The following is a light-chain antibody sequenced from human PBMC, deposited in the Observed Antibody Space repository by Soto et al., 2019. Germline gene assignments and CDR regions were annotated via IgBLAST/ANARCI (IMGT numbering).Light chain of an antibody. CDR3: QQRSNWPWT. J-gene: IGKJ1*01. V-gene: IGKV3-11*01. CDR2: DAS. CDR1: SSVSSY. Sequence: EIVLTQSPATLSLSPGERATLSCRASSSVSSYLAWYQQKPGQAPRLLIYDASNRATGIPARFSGSGSGTEFTLTISSLEPEDFAVYYCQQRSNWPWTFGQGNKVEIK.